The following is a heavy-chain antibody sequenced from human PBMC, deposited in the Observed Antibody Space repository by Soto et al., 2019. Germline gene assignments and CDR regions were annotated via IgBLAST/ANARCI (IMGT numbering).Heavy chain of an antibody. V-gene: IGHV3-7*04. CDR1: GFTFSSYW. D-gene: IGHD3-22*01. CDR3: ARGDYYDSSGPFSDAFDI. J-gene: IGHJ3*02. Sequence: PGGSLRLSCAASGFTFSSYWMSWVRQAPGKGLEWVANIKPDGSQKWYVDSVKGRFTISRDNAKRSLYMQMNSLRAEDTAVYHCARGDYYDSSGPFSDAFDIWGQGTMVTVSS. CDR2: IKPDGSQK.